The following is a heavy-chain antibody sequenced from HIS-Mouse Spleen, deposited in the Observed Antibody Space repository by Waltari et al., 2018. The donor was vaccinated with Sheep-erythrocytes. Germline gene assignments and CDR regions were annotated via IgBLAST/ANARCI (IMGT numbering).Heavy chain of an antibody. CDR1: GFTFSSYS. Sequence: EVQLVESGGGLVKPGGSLRLSCAASGFTFSSYSMNWVRQAPGKGLEWVSSISSSSSYIYYAESVKGRFPISRDNAKNSLYLQMNSLRAEGTAVYYCARDRAAEAFDIWGQGTMVTVSS. V-gene: IGHV3-21*01. D-gene: IGHD6-13*01. CDR2: ISSSSSYI. CDR3: ARDRAAEAFDI. J-gene: IGHJ3*02.